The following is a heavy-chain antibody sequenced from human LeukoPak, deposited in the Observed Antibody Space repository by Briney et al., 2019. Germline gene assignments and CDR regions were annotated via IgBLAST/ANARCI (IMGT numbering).Heavy chain of an antibody. D-gene: IGHD4-11*01. J-gene: IGHJ4*02. CDR1: GFTFSSYG. CDR3: AKEDYSSSFDY. V-gene: IGHV3-30*02. CDR2: IWYGGSNK. Sequence: GGSLRLSCAASGFTFSSYGMHWVRQAPGKGLEWVAVIWYGGSNKCYADSVKGRFTISRDNSKNTLYLQMNSLRAEDTAVYYCAKEDYSSSFDYWGQGTLVTVSS.